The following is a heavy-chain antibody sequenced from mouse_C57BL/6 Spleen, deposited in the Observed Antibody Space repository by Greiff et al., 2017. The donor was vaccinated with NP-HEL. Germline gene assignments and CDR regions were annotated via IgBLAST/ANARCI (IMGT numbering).Heavy chain of an antibody. CDR2: ISNGGGST. J-gene: IGHJ4*01. CDR1: GFTFSDYY. V-gene: IGHV5-12*01. Sequence: EVHLVESGGGLVQPGGSLKLSCAASGFTFSDYYMYWVRQTPEKRLEWVAYISNGGGSTYYPDTVKGRFTISRDNAKNTLYLQMSRLKSEDTAMYYCARRHSNYVDYAMDYWGQGTSVTVSS. CDR3: ARRHSNYVDYAMDY. D-gene: IGHD2-5*01.